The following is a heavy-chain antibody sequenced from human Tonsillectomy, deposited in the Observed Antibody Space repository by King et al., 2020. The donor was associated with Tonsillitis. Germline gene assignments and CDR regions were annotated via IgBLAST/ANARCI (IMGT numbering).Heavy chain of an antibody. J-gene: IGHJ6*02. Sequence: QVQLVQSGAEVKKPGASVKVSCTTSGYRFTSYGISWVRQAPGQGLEWMGWISASTGNTNYAQKFQGRVTMTTDTLTRTAYMELRRLRSDDTALYYCARDTAGVENYYYPMDVWGQGTTVTVSS. CDR1: GYRFTSYG. CDR3: ARDTAGVENYYYPMDV. D-gene: IGHD6-13*01. CDR2: ISASTGNT. V-gene: IGHV1-18*01.